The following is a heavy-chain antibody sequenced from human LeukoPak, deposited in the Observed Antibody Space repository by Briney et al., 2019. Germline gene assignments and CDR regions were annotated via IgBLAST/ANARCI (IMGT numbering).Heavy chain of an antibody. CDR2: LNSNSGGR. J-gene: IGHJ5*02. V-gene: IGHV1-2*02. CDR1: GYTFTAYY. D-gene: IGHD2-2*01. Sequence: ASVKVSCKASGYTFTAYYMHWLRPPPGRDIDGLGWLNSNSGGRNYAQKFQGRVTMTRDTSISTAYMELSRLRSDDTAVYYCARGSQIVVVPAAIFDPWGQGTLVTVSS. CDR3: ARGSQIVVVPAAIFDP.